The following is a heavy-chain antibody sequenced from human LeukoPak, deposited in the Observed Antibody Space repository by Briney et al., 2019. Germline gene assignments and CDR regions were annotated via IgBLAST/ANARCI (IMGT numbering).Heavy chain of an antibody. J-gene: IGHJ5*02. Sequence: ASVKVSCKASGYTFTGYYMHWVRQAPGQGLEWMGWINPNSGGTNYAQKFQGRVTMTRDTSISTAYMELSRLRSDDTAVYYCARGQWVRLPDNWFDPWGQGTLVTVFS. CDR2: INPNSGGT. CDR3: ARGQWVRLPDNWFDP. V-gene: IGHV1-2*02. D-gene: IGHD3-10*01. CDR1: GYTFTGYY.